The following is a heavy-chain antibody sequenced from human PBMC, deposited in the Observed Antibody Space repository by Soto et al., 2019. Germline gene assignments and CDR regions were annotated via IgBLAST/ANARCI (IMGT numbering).Heavy chain of an antibody. Sequence: GASVKVSCKASGYTFTSYAMHWVRQAPGQRLEWMGWINAGNGNTKYSQKFQGRVTITRDTSASTAYMELSSLRSEDTAVYYCARGESSGYSYGYDYWGQGTLVTVSS. CDR1: GYTFTSYA. CDR3: ARGESSGYSYGYDY. D-gene: IGHD5-18*01. V-gene: IGHV1-3*01. CDR2: INAGNGNT. J-gene: IGHJ4*02.